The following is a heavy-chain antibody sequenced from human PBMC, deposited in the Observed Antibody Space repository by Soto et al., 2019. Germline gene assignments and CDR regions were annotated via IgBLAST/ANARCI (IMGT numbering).Heavy chain of an antibody. CDR3: ARGTVRGVDYYGMDV. D-gene: IGHD3-10*01. V-gene: IGHV1-2*04. J-gene: IGHJ6*02. Sequence: ASVKVSCKASGYTFTGYYMHWVRQAPGQGLEWMGWINPNSGGTNYAQKFQGWVTMTRDTSISTACMELSRLRSDDTAVYYCARGTVRGVDYYGMDVWGQGTTVTVSS. CDR2: INPNSGGT. CDR1: GYTFTGYY.